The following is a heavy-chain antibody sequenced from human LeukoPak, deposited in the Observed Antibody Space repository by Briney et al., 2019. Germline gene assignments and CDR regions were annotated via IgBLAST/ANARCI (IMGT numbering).Heavy chain of an antibody. J-gene: IGHJ4*02. Sequence: PSETLSLTCTVSGGSISSYYWSWIRQPPGKGLEWIGYIYYSGSTNYNPSLKSRVTISVDTSKNQFSLKLSSVTAADTAVYYCARDRPHGSYLDFDYWGQGTLVTVSS. CDR3: ARDRPHGSYLDFDY. CDR2: IYYSGST. V-gene: IGHV4-59*01. CDR1: GGSISSYY. D-gene: IGHD1-26*01.